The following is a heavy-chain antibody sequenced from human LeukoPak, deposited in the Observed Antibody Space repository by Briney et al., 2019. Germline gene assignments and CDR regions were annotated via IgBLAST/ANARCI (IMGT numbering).Heavy chain of an antibody. J-gene: IGHJ4*02. CDR1: GGTFIIYA. D-gene: IGHD6-13*01. CDR2: IIPIFGTA. V-gene: IGHV1-69*01. CDR3: ARASSSWYATFDY. Sequence: AAVTVSFKASGGTFIIYAISWVRQAPGQGGEWMGGIIPIFGTANYSQKFQGRVTITADESTSTAYMELSSLRSEDTAVYYCARASSSWYATFDYWGQGTLVTVSS.